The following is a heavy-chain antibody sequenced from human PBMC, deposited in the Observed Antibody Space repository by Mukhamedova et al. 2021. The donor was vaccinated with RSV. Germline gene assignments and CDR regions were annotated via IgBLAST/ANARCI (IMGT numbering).Heavy chain of an antibody. J-gene: IGHJ4*02. D-gene: IGHD6-13*01. Sequence: PGKGLEWIGDIYHSGSTSYNPSLQTRVIISVDKSNNHFSLKLSSLTAADTAVYYCPRVFGVLLPPAHISSPSHFAFWGQGTLVTV. V-gene: IGHV4-4*02. CDR3: PRVFGVLLPPAHISSPSHFAF. CDR2: IYHSGST.